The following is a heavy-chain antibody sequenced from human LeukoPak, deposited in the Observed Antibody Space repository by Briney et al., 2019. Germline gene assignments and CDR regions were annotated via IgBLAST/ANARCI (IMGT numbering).Heavy chain of an antibody. Sequence: ASVKVSCKASGYTFTSYYMHWVRQAPGQGLEWMGIINPSGGSTSYAQKFQGRVTMTRDTSTSTVYMELSSLRSEDTAVYYCARNGVDYYGSGPLDYWGQGTLVTVSS. CDR3: ARNGVDYYGSGPLDY. CDR1: GYTFTSYY. D-gene: IGHD3-10*01. J-gene: IGHJ4*02. CDR2: INPSGGST. V-gene: IGHV1-46*01.